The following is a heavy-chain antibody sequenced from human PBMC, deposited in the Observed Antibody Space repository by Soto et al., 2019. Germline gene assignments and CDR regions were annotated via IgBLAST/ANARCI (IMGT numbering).Heavy chain of an antibody. CDR1: GFTFSSYG. J-gene: IGHJ6*02. V-gene: IGHV3-33*01. CDR2: IWYDGSNK. Sequence: PGGSLRLSCAASGFTFSSYGMHWVRQAPGKGLEWVAVIWYDGSNKYYADSVKGRFTISRDNSKNTLYLQMNSLRAEDTAVYYCARDNNFWSVDYYYGMDVWGQGTTVTVSS. D-gene: IGHD3-3*01. CDR3: ARDNNFWSVDYYYGMDV.